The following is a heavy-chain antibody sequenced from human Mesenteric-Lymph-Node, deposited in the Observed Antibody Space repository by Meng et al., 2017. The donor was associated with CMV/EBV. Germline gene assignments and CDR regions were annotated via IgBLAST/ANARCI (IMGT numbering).Heavy chain of an antibody. Sequence: SVKVSCKASGGTFSSYAISWVRQAPGQGLEWMGGIIPILGIANYAQKFQGRVTITADKSTSTAYMELSSLRSEDTAVYYCARDSDYGESYYCGMDVWGQGTTVTVSS. D-gene: IGHD4-17*01. CDR3: ARDSDYGESYYCGMDV. CDR2: IIPILGIA. CDR1: GGTFSSYA. J-gene: IGHJ6*02. V-gene: IGHV1-69*10.